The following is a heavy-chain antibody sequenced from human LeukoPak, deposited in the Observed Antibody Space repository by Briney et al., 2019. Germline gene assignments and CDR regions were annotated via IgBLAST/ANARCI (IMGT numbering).Heavy chain of an antibody. Sequence: PSETLSLTCAVYGGSFSGYYWSWIRQPPGKGLEWIGEITHSGSTNYNPSLKSRVTISVVTSKSQFSLRLSSVTAADTAVYYCARIFLYDSSGYWFDPWGQGTLVTVSS. J-gene: IGHJ5*02. V-gene: IGHV4-34*01. CDR1: GGSFSGYY. CDR2: ITHSGST. D-gene: IGHD3-22*01. CDR3: ARIFLYDSSGYWFDP.